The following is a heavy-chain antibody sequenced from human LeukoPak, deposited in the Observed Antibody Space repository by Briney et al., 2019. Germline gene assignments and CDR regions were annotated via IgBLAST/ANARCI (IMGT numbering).Heavy chain of an antibody. CDR3: AIEGEYGHGPFDY. CDR1: GGSISSYY. CDR2: IYYSGST. Sequence: SETLSLTCTVSGGSISSYYWSWIRQPPGKGLEWIGYIYYSGSTHCNPSLKTRVTISVDTSKNQFSLKLSSVTAADTAVYYCAIEGEYGHGPFDYWGQGTLVTVSS. V-gene: IGHV4-59*01. J-gene: IGHJ4*02. D-gene: IGHD3-16*01.